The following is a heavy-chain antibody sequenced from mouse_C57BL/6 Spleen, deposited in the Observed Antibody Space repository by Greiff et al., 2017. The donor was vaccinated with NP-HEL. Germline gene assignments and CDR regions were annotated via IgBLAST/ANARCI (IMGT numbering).Heavy chain of an antibody. Sequence: EVKLMESGGGLVQPGGSLSLSCAASGFTFTDYYMSWVRQPPGKALEWLGFIRNKANGYTTEYSASVKGRFTISRDNSQSILYLQMNALRAEDSATYYCARPDYGYGDYYAMDYWGQGTSVTVYS. J-gene: IGHJ4*01. CDR2: IRNKANGYTT. CDR1: GFTFTDYY. V-gene: IGHV7-3*01. CDR3: ARPDYGYGDYYAMDY. D-gene: IGHD2-2*01.